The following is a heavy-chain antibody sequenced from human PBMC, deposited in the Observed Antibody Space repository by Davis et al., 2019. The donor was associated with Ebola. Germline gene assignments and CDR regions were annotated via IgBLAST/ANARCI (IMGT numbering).Heavy chain of an antibody. J-gene: IGHJ6*04. CDR2: ISYDGSNK. V-gene: IGHV3-30*18. D-gene: IGHD3-3*01. CDR3: AKSGLSFGVVKYHYGMDV. CDR1: GFTFSSYG. Sequence: SCAASGFTFSSYGMHWVRQAPGKGLEWVALISYDGSNKVYADSVKGRFTISRDSLQMNGLRAEDTAVYYCAKSGLSFGVVKYHYGMDVWGKGTTVTVSS.